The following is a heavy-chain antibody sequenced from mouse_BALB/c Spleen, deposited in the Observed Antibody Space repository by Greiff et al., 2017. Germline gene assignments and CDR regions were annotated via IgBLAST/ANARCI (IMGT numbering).Heavy chain of an antibody. CDR3: ARSGAVVDYAMDY. Sequence: VQLQESGAELARPGASVKLSCKASGYTFTSYWMQWVKQRPGQGLEWIGAIYPGDGDTRYTQKFKGKATLTADKSSSTAYMQLSSLASEDSAVYYCARSGAVVDYAMDYWGQGTSVTVSS. CDR1: GYTFTSYW. J-gene: IGHJ4*01. CDR2: IYPGDGDT. D-gene: IGHD1-1*01. V-gene: IGHV1-87*01.